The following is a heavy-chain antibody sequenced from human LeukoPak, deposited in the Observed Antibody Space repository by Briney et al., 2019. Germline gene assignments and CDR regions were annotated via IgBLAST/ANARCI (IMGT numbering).Heavy chain of an antibody. D-gene: IGHD5-12*01. V-gene: IGHV1-8*01. CDR1: GYTFTSYD. Sequence: GASVKVSCKASGYTFTSYDINWVRQATGQGLEWMGWMNPNSGDTGYAQKFQGRVTITRNTSISTAYMELSSLRSEDTAMYYCARGPYEKWLRFFDYWGQGTLVTVSS. CDR3: ARGPYEKWLRFFDY. J-gene: IGHJ4*02. CDR2: MNPNSGDT.